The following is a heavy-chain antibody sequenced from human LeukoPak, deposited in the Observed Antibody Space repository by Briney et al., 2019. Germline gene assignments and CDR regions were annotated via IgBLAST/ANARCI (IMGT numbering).Heavy chain of an antibody. Sequence: PSETLSLTCTVSNGSVRSYYWSWVRQSPGKGLEWIGYVYYSGSTNYNPSLKSRVTISIHTSRNQFSLMLSSVTAADTAMYYCARYYDRTGFDYWGQGTLVTVSS. V-gene: IGHV4-59*08. CDR1: NGSVRSYY. D-gene: IGHD3-16*01. CDR3: ARYYDRTGFDY. J-gene: IGHJ4*02. CDR2: VYYSGST.